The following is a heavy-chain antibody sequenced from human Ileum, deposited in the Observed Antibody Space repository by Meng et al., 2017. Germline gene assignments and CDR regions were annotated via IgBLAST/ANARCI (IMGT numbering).Heavy chain of an antibody. CDR1: GLTFSDYS. CDR3: ARGVTGYSSSWDYFDY. Sequence: QVQLVESGGGGGKPGGARRRAGAAAGLTFSDYSMNWIRQAPGKGLEWVSFISGSGRTIYQADSVKGRFTISRNNAKNSLYLQMNSLRAEDTAVYFCARGVTGYSSSWDYFDYWGRGTLVTVSS. D-gene: IGHD6-13*01. V-gene: IGHV3-11*01. CDR2: ISGSGRTI. J-gene: IGHJ4*02.